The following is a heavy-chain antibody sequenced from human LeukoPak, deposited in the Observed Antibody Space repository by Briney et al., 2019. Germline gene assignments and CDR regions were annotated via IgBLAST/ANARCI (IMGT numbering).Heavy chain of an antibody. J-gene: IGHJ4*02. CDR3: ARSTGYSSGWHRADY. D-gene: IGHD6-19*01. V-gene: IGHV4-31*03. CDR1: GGSISSGGYY. Sequence: SQTLSLTCTVSGGSISSGGYYWGWIRQHPGKGLEWIGYIYYSGSTYYNPSLKSRVTISVDTSKNQFSLKLSPVTAADMAVYYCARSTGYSSGWHRADYWGQGTLVTVSS. CDR2: IYYSGST.